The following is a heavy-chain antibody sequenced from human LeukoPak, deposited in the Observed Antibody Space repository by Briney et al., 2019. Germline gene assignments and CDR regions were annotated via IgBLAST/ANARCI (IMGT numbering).Heavy chain of an antibody. Sequence: SETLSLTCTVSGDSISSGDYYWSWIRQPAGKGLEWIGRISSSGSTNYNPSLKSRVTISVDTSKNQFSLKLSSVTAADTAVYYYARAPMGFMGGGHYDYWGQGTLVTVSS. CDR2: ISSSGST. CDR3: ARAPMGFMGGGHYDY. V-gene: IGHV4-61*02. CDR1: GDSISSGDYY. J-gene: IGHJ4*02. D-gene: IGHD2-15*01.